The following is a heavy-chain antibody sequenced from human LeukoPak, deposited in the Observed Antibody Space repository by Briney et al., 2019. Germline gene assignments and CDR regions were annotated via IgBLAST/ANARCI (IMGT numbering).Heavy chain of an antibody. CDR2: IYYSGST. D-gene: IGHD3-10*01. Sequence: SETLSLTCTVSGGSISSSSYYWGWIRQPPGKGLEWIGTIYYSGSTYYNPSLKSRVTISEDTSKNQFSLKLSSVTAADAAVYYCARPAYGSGSYSGFDYWGQGTLVTVSS. CDR3: ARPAYGSGSYSGFDY. J-gene: IGHJ4*02. V-gene: IGHV4-39*01. CDR1: GGSISSSSYY.